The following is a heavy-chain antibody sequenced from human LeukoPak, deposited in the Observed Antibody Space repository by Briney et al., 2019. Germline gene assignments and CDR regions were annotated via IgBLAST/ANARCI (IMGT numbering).Heavy chain of an antibody. V-gene: IGHV4-34*01. Sequence: SETLSLTCAVYGGSFSGYYWSWIRQPPGKGLEWIGEINHSGSTNYNPSLKSRVTISVDTSKNQFSLKLSPVTAADTAVYYCARDRIVGATSSLAAFDIWGQGTMVTVSS. D-gene: IGHD1-26*01. CDR2: INHSGST. CDR3: ARDRIVGATSSLAAFDI. J-gene: IGHJ3*02. CDR1: GGSFSGYY.